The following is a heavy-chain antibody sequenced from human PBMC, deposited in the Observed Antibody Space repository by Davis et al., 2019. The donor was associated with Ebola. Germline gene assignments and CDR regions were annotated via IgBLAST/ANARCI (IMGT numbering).Heavy chain of an antibody. Sequence: ASVKVSCKASGYTFTGYYMHWVRQAPGQGLEWMGWINPNSGGTNYAQKFQGRVTMTRDTSISTAYMELSRLRSDDTAVYHCARDGNVYGSGRGYLDRWGRGTLVTVSS. V-gene: IGHV1-2*02. D-gene: IGHD3-10*01. CDR1: GYTFTGYY. CDR3: ARDGNVYGSGRGYLDR. CDR2: INPNSGGT. J-gene: IGHJ2*01.